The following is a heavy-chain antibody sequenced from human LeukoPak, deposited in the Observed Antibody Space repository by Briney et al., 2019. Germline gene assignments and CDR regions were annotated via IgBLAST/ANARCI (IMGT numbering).Heavy chain of an antibody. Sequence: GGSLRLSCAASGFTFSNAWMSWVRQAPGKGLEWVGRIKSKTDGGTTDYAAPVKGRFTISRDDSKNTLYLQMNSLKTEDTAVYYCTTVYYYDSSGYQPDYFDYWGQETLVTVSS. CDR1: GFTFSNAW. CDR2: IKSKTDGGTT. J-gene: IGHJ4*02. V-gene: IGHV3-15*01. CDR3: TTVYYYDSSGYQPDYFDY. D-gene: IGHD3-22*01.